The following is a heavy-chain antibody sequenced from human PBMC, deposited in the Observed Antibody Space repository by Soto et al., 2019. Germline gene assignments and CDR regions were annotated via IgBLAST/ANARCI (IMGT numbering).Heavy chain of an antibody. CDR2: ISGSGVST. D-gene: IGHD6-13*01. CDR1: EFTFSSYA. J-gene: IGHJ4*02. CDR3: AKDGGYTSSCYYFDY. Sequence: EVQLLESGGGLVQPGGSLTLSCAASEFTFSSYAMSWVRQAPGKGLEWVSGISGSGVSTFYADSLKGRFTISRDNSKNTLGLRMHGRTADDTAIYYCAKDGGYTSSCYYFDYWGQGALVTVSS. V-gene: IGHV3-23*01.